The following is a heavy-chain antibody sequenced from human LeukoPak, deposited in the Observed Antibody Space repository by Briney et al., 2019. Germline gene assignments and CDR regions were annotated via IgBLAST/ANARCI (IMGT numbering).Heavy chain of an antibody. CDR1: GFSLADEY. V-gene: IGHV3-11*03. CDR2: ISNTDSYT. Sequence: GGSLRLSCAVSGFSLADEYMSWIRQAPGQGLEWVSYISNTDSYTNYADSVEGRFTISRDNTENSLYLQMNSLRAEDTAVYYCARSRGAGPGAYFDYWGQGTLVAVTS. CDR3: ARSRGAGPGAYFDY. J-gene: IGHJ4*02. D-gene: IGHD6-19*01.